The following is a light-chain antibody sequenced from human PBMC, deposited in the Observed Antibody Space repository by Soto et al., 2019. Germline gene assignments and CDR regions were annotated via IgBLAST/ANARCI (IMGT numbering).Light chain of an antibody. Sequence: SVVTEPGRVSGYLGESITISCTGTSSDVGGYNYVSWYQQHPGKAPKLLIYEVSHRPSGVSNRFSGSKSGNTASLTISGLQAEDEADYYCSSYTSSNTLLYVFGTGTKVTVL. CDR1: SSDVGGYNY. V-gene: IGLV2-14*01. CDR2: EVS. CDR3: SSYTSSNTLLYV. J-gene: IGLJ1*01.